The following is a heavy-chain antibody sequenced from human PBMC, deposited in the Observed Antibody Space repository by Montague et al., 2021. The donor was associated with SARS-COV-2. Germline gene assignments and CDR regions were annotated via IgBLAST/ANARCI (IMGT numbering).Heavy chain of an antibody. D-gene: IGHD3-22*01. V-gene: IGHV4-34*01. CDR1: GGSFSDYF. CDR3: ARGRQHFNMIVVVMTGGEYYFDY. J-gene: IGHJ4*02. Sequence: SEALSLTCAVYGGSFSDYFWTWIRQPPGKGLEWTGEINHRGTSNYNPSLKSRVSISVDTSKNQFSLYLGSVTAADTAVYYCARGRQHFNMIVVVMTGGEYYFDYWGQGTLVTVSP. CDR2: INHRGTS.